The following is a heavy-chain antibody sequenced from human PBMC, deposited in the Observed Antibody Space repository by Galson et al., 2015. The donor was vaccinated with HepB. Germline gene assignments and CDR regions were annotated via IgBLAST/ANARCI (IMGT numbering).Heavy chain of an antibody. V-gene: IGHV3-23*01. Sequence: SLRLSCAASGFTFSTSAMSWVRQAPGKGLEWVSAISGSGGKKYSAASVKGRFTITRDNSKNTLLLQMNSLRAEDTAAYYCSRELVGFNDPYSLDDWGQGTLVTVSS. CDR1: GFTFSTSA. CDR2: ISGSGGKK. D-gene: IGHD2-8*02. J-gene: IGHJ4*02. CDR3: SRELVGFNDPYSLDD.